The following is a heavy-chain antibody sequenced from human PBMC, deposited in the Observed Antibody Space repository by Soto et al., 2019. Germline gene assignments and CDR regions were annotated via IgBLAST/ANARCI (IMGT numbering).Heavy chain of an antibody. V-gene: IGHV5-51*01. CDR3: ASTHYYDSILSPLDAFDI. CDR2: IYPGDSDT. J-gene: IGHJ3*02. D-gene: IGHD3-22*01. CDR1: GYSFTSYW. Sequence: PGESLKISCKGSGYSFTSYWIGWVRQMPGKGLEWMGIIYPGDSDTRYSPSFQGQVTISADKSISTAYLQWSSLKASDTAMYYCASTHYYDSILSPLDAFDIWGQGTMVTVSS.